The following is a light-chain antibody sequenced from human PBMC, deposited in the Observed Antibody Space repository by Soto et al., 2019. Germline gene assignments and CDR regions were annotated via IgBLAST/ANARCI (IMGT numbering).Light chain of an antibody. CDR2: GSN. CDR1: SSNIGSNY. CDR3: AAWDGSLSAWM. Sequence: QPVLTQPPSASGTPGQRVTISCSGGSSNIGSNYVYWYQQLTGTAPKLLIDGSNQRPSGVPDRFSGSRSGTSASLAISGLRSDDEADYFCAAWDGSLSAWMFGGGTKLTVL. J-gene: IGLJ3*02. V-gene: IGLV1-47*02.